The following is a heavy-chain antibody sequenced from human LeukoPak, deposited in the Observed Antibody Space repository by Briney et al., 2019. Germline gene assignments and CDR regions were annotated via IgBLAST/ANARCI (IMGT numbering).Heavy chain of an antibody. V-gene: IGHV3-30*02. J-gene: IGHJ4*02. CDR2: IRYDGRNK. Sequence: GGSLRLSCATSGFTFSNYGMYWVRQAPGKGLEWVAFIRYDGRNKYYEDSVKGRFTISRDNAKNSLYLQMNSLRAEDTAVYYCAREGESGYVWGSYRNFDYWGQGTLVTVSS. CDR1: GFTFSNYG. CDR3: AREGESGYVWGSYRNFDY. D-gene: IGHD3-16*02.